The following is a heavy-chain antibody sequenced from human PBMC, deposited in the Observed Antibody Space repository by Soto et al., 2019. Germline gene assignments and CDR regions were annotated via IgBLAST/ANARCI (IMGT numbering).Heavy chain of an antibody. V-gene: IGHV2-5*02. Sequence: QITLKESGPTLVKPTQTLTLTCTFSGFSLSTSGVGVGWIRQPPGKALEWLAVIYWDDDKRYSPALKSRLTITKDTSKNQVVLTMTNMDLVDTATYFCAHHPYYGLGSYSFDYWGQGTLVTVSS. D-gene: IGHD3-10*01. CDR2: IYWDDDK. CDR1: GFSLSTSGVG. J-gene: IGHJ4*02. CDR3: AHHPYYGLGSYSFDY.